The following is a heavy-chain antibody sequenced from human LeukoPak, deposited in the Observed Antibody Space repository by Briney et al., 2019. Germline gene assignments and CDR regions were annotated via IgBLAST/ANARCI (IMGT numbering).Heavy chain of an antibody. CDR1: GFTFSSYW. V-gene: IGHV3-7*01. CDR2: IKQDGSEK. Sequence: GGSLRLSCAASGFTFSSYWMDWVRQAPGKGLEWVANIKQDGSEKYYVDSVKGRFTISRDNAKNSLYLQMTSLRAEDTAVYYCARDLSVAGTLFGYWGQGTLVTVSS. D-gene: IGHD6-19*01. CDR3: ARDLSVAGTLFGY. J-gene: IGHJ4*02.